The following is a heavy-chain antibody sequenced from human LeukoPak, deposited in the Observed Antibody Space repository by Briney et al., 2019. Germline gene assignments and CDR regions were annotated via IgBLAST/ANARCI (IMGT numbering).Heavy chain of an antibody. CDR1: GFTFRSYA. CDR2: ISGSGGST. J-gene: IGHJ4*02. D-gene: IGHD2-21*02. V-gene: IGHV3-23*01. CDR3: AKFGQSTIVVVTRYADY. Sequence: GSLRLYCAASGFTFRSYAMRWVRQAPGKGLEWVSAISGSGGSTYYADSVKGRFTISRDNSKNTLYLQMNSLRAEDTAVYYCAKFGQSTIVVVTRYADYWGQGTLVTVSS.